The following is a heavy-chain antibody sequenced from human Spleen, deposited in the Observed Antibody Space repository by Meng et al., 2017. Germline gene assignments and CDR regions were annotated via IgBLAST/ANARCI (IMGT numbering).Heavy chain of an antibody. J-gene: IGHJ4*02. CDR3: ARGTPGRSYSDY. CDR2: LGAHDGDT. Sequence: PVQSGPAVKKPGAPVKLSCKASDYTFTGYGVSWVRQAPGQGLEWMAWLGAHDGDTSHAPKFQGRVTVSADRPTATAYMELRSLRSDDTAVYYCARGTPGRSYSDYWGQGTLVTVYS. CDR1: DYTFTGYG. V-gene: IGHV1-18*01. D-gene: IGHD3-10*01.